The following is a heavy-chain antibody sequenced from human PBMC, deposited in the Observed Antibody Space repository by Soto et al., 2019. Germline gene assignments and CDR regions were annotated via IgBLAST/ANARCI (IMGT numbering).Heavy chain of an antibody. Sequence: EVQLVEAGGGLVQPGGSLRLSCAASGFTFSDPYMDWVRQAPGKGLEWVGRIKTIANGYSTEYAASVKGSFTISRDDSKNSVYLQMNSLRSEDTAVYYCGRAPIFYGSGVDYWGQGTLVTVSS. V-gene: IGHV3-72*01. J-gene: IGHJ4*02. CDR3: GRAPIFYGSGVDY. CDR2: IKTIANGYST. D-gene: IGHD3-10*01. CDR1: GFTFSDPY.